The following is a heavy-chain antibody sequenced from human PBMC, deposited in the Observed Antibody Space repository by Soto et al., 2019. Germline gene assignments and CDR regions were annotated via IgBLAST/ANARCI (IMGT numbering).Heavy chain of an antibody. J-gene: IGHJ4*02. Sequence: PGGSLRLSCAASGFTFGSYAMSWVRQAPGKGLEWVSGLSSGGGTTYYADSVKGRFTISRDNSKNTLYLQMNSLRAEDTAVYYCAKAKSTPPYYFDYWGQGTLVTVSS. CDR1: GFTFGSYA. V-gene: IGHV3-23*01. CDR2: LSSGGGTT. CDR3: AKAKSTPPYYFDY.